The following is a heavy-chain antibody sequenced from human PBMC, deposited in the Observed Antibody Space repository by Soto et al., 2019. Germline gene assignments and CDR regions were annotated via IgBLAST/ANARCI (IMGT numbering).Heavy chain of an antibody. Sequence: GGSLRLSCAVSGLRFSSYGMNWVRQAPGKGLEWVSFINSGSSYMYYADSVKGRFTISRDNAKNSLYLQMNSLRAEDTAVYFCARGERPPYCGGDCYTWGQGTLVTVSS. D-gene: IGHD2-21*02. CDR2: INSGSSYM. CDR3: ARGERPPYCGGDCYT. CDR1: GLRFSSYG. V-gene: IGHV3-21*01. J-gene: IGHJ5*02.